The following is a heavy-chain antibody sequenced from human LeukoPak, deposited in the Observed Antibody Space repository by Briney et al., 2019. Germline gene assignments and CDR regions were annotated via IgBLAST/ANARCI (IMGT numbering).Heavy chain of an antibody. J-gene: IGHJ6*02. CDR1: GGSISSGGYY. CDR2: IYYSGST. V-gene: IGHV4-31*03. CDR3: ARVRSSGWTHGPSYGMDV. D-gene: IGHD6-19*01. Sequence: SQTLSLTCTVSGGSISSGGYYWSWIRQHPGKGLEWIGYIYYSGSTYYNPSLKSRVTISVDTSKNQFSLKLSSVTAADTAVYYCARVRSSGWTHGPSYGMDVWGQGTTVTVSS.